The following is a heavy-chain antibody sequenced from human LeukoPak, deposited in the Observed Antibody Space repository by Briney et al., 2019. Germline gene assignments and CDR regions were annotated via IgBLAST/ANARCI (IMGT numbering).Heavy chain of an antibody. D-gene: IGHD5-18*01. Sequence: HPGGSLRLSCAASGFTFTRHWMHWVRQAPGKGLVWVSRINSEGSITSYADSVKGRFTISRDNAKNTLYLQMNSLRAEDAALYYCAREGPDTAMVLYYYYHMDVWGKGTTVTVSS. CDR3: AREGPDTAMVLYYYYHMDV. V-gene: IGHV3-74*01. CDR2: INSEGSIT. J-gene: IGHJ6*03. CDR1: GFTFTRHW.